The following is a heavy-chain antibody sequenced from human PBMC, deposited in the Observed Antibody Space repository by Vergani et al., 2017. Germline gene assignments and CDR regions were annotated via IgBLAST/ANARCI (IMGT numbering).Heavy chain of an antibody. D-gene: IGHD1-1*01. J-gene: IGHJ6*03. CDR3: ARHLQGTTTLFYYYYYMDV. Sequence: QLQLQESGPGLVKPSETLSLTCTVSGGSISSSSYYWGWIRQPPGKGLEWIGSIYYSGSTYYNPSLKSRVTISVDTSKNQVSLKLRSVTAADTAVYYCARHLQGTTTLFYYYYYMDVWGKGTTVTVSS. CDR1: GGSISSSSYY. V-gene: IGHV4-39*01. CDR2: IYYSGST.